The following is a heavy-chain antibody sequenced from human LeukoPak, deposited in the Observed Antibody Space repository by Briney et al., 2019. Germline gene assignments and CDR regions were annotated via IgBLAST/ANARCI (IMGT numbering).Heavy chain of an antibody. V-gene: IGHV3-53*01. CDR3: AGATKWLAHDF. Sequence: PGGSLRLSCAASGFTVGGTYMSWVRQAAGKGWEWVSTIFDAGRTTYANSVKGRFTISRDNYKNTLFLQVKSLRADDTAVYYCAGATKWLAHDFWGQGTRVTVSS. CDR2: IFDAGRT. D-gene: IGHD6-19*01. CDR1: GFTVGGTY. J-gene: IGHJ4*02.